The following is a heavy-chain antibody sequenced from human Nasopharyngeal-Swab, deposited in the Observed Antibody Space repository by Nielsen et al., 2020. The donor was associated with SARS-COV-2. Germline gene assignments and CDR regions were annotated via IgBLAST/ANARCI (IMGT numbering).Heavy chain of an antibody. V-gene: IGHV1-69*06. J-gene: IGHJ5*02. CDR1: GGTFSSYA. CDR2: IIPIFGTA. CDR3: AREEVTGNWFDP. Sequence: SVKVSCKASGGTFSSYAISWVRQAPGQGLEWTGGIIPIFGTANYAQKFQGRVTITADKSTSTAYMELSSLRSEDTAVYYCAREEVTGNWFDPWGQGTLVTVSS. D-gene: IGHD1-20*01.